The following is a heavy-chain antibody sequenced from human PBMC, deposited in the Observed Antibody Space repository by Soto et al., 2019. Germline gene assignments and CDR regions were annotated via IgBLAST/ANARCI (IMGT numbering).Heavy chain of an antibody. CDR2: ISGSGGST. CDR1: GFTFSSYA. J-gene: IGHJ3*02. Sequence: GGSLRLSCAASGFTFSSYAMSWVRQAPGKGLEWVSAISGSGGSTYYADSVKGRFTVSRDNSKNTLYLQMNSLRAEDTAVYYCAKYPIYYYGSGSYAFDIWGQGTMVTVSS. D-gene: IGHD3-10*01. V-gene: IGHV3-23*01. CDR3: AKYPIYYYGSGSYAFDI.